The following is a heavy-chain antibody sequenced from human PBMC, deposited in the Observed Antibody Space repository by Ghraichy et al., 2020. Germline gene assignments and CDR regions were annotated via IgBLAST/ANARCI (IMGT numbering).Heavy chain of an antibody. J-gene: IGHJ6*02. CDR1: GFTLSDYS. CDR3: ARGSTVVRYYYYDGMDV. D-gene: IGHD4-23*01. CDR2: STSSSRFL. Sequence: SCVASGFTLSDYSVNWVRQAPGKGLEWVSYSTSSSRFLSYADSVKGRFTVSRDNAQNSLYLQMNNLRDEDTAVYYCARGSTVVRYYYYDGMDVWGQGTTVTVSS. V-gene: IGHV3-48*02.